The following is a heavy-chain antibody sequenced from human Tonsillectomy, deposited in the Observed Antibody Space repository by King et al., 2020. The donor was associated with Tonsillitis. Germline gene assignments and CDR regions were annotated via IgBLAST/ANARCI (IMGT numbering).Heavy chain of an antibody. CDR1: GYTFTDYG. Sequence: QLVQSGAEVKRPGASVKVSCKASGYTFTDYGLTWVRQAPGQGLEWMGWISAYNGQTNYAQRMQGRVTMTTNTSTNTVYMELRSLRSDDTAIYYCAREGAYYPLDAFDIWGQGTMVIVSS. CDR2: ISAYNGQT. D-gene: IGHD4/OR15-4a*01. V-gene: IGHV1-18*04. CDR3: AREGAYYPLDAFDI. J-gene: IGHJ3*02.